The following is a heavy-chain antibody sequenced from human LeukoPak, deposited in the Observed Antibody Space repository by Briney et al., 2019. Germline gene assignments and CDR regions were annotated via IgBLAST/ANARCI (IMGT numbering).Heavy chain of an antibody. Sequence: ASVKVSCKASGYTFTSYDINWVRQATGQGREWMGWMNPNSGNTGYAQKFQGRVTITRNTSISTAYMELSSLRSEDTAVYYCARGRTTYYDFCSGYKYYFDYWGQGTLVTVSS. CDR2: MNPNSGNT. CDR1: GYTFTSYD. D-gene: IGHD3-3*01. J-gene: IGHJ4*02. V-gene: IGHV1-8*03. CDR3: ARGRTTYYDFCSGYKYYFDY.